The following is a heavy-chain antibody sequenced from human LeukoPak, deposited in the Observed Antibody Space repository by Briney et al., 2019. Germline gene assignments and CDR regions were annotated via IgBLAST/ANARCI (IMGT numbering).Heavy chain of an antibody. CDR2: IYYSGRT. J-gene: IGHJ4*02. CDR1: GGSISSSSYY. V-gene: IGHV4-39*01. Sequence: SETLSLTCTVSGGSISSSSYYWGWIRQPPGKGLEWIGNIYYSGRTYYNPSLKSRVTISVDTSKNQFSLKLSSVTATDTAVYYCARAILVVITEIDYWGQGTLVTVSS. CDR3: ARAILVVITEIDY. D-gene: IGHD3-22*01.